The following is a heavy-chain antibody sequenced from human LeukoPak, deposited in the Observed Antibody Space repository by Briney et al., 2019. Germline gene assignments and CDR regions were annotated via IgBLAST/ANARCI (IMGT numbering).Heavy chain of an antibody. CDR1: GESISGFY. V-gene: IGHV4-59*01. Sequence: SETLSLTCTVSGESISGFYWTWIRQPPGKGLEWIGYIYYSGSTNYNPSLKSRVTISVDTSKNQFSLKLSSVTAADTAVYYCARDQFSKTGWFDPWGQGTLVTVSS. J-gene: IGHJ5*02. D-gene: IGHD3-3*02. CDR3: ARDQFSKTGWFDP. CDR2: IYYSGST.